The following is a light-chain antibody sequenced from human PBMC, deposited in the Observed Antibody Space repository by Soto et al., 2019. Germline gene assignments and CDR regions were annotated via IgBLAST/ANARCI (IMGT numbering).Light chain of an antibody. J-gene: IGKJ3*01. Sequence: DIQMTQSPSSLSASVGDKVTITCRASQGISNYLAWYQQKPGKVPKLLMYAASTLQSGVPSRFSGSGSGTDFALTISSLQPEDVATYYRQKYNSALFTFGPGTKVDIK. CDR1: QGISNY. V-gene: IGKV1-27*01. CDR3: QKYNSALFT. CDR2: AAS.